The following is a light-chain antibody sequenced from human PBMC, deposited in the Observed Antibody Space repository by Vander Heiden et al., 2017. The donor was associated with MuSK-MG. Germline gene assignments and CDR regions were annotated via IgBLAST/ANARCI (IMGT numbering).Light chain of an antibody. J-gene: IGLJ1*01. CDR3: SAYTSRSTLYV. Sequence: QSALTQPASVSGSPGQSITTSRTGTSSDVGGHDYVCWYQQHPGKAPRLMIYDVSNRPSGVSDRFSGSKSGYTASLTISGLQTEDEADYYCSAYTSRSTLYVFGTGTKVTVL. V-gene: IGLV2-14*03. CDR1: SSDVGGHDY. CDR2: DVS.